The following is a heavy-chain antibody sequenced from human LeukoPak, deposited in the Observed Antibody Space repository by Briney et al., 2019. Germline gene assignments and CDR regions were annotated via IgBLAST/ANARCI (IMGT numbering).Heavy chain of an antibody. Sequence: PGRSLRLSCAASGFSFNSYPMHWVRQAPGRGLEWVAVISNDGNNKYYADFVKGRFTISRDNSNNTLSLQMNGLRVEDTAVYYCARPDDSESFYRANHYWGRGTLVTVS. CDR1: GFSFNSYP. CDR2: ISNDGNNK. D-gene: IGHD3-10*01. J-gene: IGHJ4*02. CDR3: ARPDDSESFYRANHY. V-gene: IGHV3-30*04.